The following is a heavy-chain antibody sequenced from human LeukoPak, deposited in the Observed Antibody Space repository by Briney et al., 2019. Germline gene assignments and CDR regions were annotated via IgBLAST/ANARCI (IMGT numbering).Heavy chain of an antibody. V-gene: IGHV1-69*13. CDR1: GGTFSSYA. CDR2: IIPIFGTA. D-gene: IGHD3-22*01. Sequence: ASVKVSCKASGGTFSSYAISWVRQAPGQGLEWMGGIIPIFGTANYAQKFQGRVTITADESTSTAYMELSSLRSDDTAVYYCARSSYYYDSSGFDYWGQGTLVTVSS. CDR3: ARSSYYYDSSGFDY. J-gene: IGHJ4*02.